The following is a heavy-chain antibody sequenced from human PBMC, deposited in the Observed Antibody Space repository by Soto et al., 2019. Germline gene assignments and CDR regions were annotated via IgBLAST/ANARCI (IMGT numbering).Heavy chain of an antibody. CDR2: ISYDGSNK. D-gene: IGHD3-22*01. CDR3: AKGPNYYDSSGYYYVPAAEYFQH. J-gene: IGHJ1*01. CDR1: GFTFSSYG. Sequence: GGSLRLSCAASGFTFSSYGMPWVRQAPGKGLEWVAVISYDGSNKYYADSVKGRFTISRDNSKNTLYLQMNSLRAEDTAVYYCAKGPNYYDSSGYYYVPAAEYFQHWGQGTLVTVSS. V-gene: IGHV3-30*18.